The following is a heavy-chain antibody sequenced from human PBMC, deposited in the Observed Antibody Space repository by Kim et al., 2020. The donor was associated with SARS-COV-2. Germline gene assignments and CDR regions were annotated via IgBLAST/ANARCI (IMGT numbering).Heavy chain of an antibody. CDR3: ARGRKQWLTYYYYYGMDV. V-gene: IGHV3-20*03. Sequence: SRFTISRDNAKNSLYLQMNSLRAEDTALYYCARGRKQWLTYYYYYGMDVWGQGTTVTVSS. D-gene: IGHD6-19*01. J-gene: IGHJ6*02.